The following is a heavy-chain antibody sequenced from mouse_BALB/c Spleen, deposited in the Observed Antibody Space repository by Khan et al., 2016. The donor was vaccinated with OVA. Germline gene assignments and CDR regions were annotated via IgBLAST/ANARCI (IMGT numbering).Heavy chain of an antibody. CDR1: GYRFTDFT. V-gene: IGHV1S137*01. Sequence: QVQLQQSGAELVRPGVSVKISCKSSGYRFTDFTMHWVKQSHAKSLEWIGVISTYYGEASYNQKFKGKATMTVDKSSSTAYLELARLTSEDSAVYLGGRRGGGDKFDYWGQGTLVTVSA. CDR2: ISTYYGEA. J-gene: IGHJ3*01. CDR3: GRRGGGDKFDY.